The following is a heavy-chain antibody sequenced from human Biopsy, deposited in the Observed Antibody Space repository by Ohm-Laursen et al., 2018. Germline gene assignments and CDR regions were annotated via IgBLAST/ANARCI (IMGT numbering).Heavy chain of an antibody. Sequence: ESSVKVSCKASGYSFISNGISWVRQAPGQGLEWMGWISPYNGNTYSAQNFQGRITMTTDTSTSTAYMELRSLRSDDTAVYYCSRDKKGVPIAVAVRPDYWGQGTLVTVSS. D-gene: IGHD6-19*01. CDR3: SRDKKGVPIAVAVRPDY. CDR2: ISPYNGNT. V-gene: IGHV1-18*01. CDR1: GYSFISNG. J-gene: IGHJ4*02.